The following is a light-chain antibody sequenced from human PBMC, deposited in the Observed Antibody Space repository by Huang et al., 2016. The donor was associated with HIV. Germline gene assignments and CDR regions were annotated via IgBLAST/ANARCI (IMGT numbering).Light chain of an antibody. J-gene: IGKJ4*01. CDR3: QQYNNWGS. CDR1: QSVSTN. Sequence: EIVMTQSPATLSVSPGERATLSCRASQSVSTNLAWYQQRPGQAPRLRIYGTSTRATGIPARFSGSGSGTEFTLTISSLQSEDFALYYCQQYNNWGSFGGGTKVEIK. V-gene: IGKV3-15*01. CDR2: GTS.